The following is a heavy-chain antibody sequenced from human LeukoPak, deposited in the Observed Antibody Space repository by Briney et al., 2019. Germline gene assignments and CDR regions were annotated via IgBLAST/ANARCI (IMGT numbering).Heavy chain of an antibody. CDR1: GYTFINYD. D-gene: IGHD2-15*01. V-gene: IGHV1-8*02. CDR3: ARAGGYCGRISCPYYFDY. CDR2: MNPNSGNT. Sequence: GASVKVSCKASGYTFINYDINWVRQATGQGLEWMGWMNPNSGNTGYAQKFQGRVTMTRNTSISTAYMELSSLRSEDTAVYYCARAGGYCGRISCPYYFDYWGQGSLVAVSS. J-gene: IGHJ4*02.